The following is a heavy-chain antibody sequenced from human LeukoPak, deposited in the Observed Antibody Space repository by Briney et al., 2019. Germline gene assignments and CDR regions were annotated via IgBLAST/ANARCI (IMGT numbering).Heavy chain of an antibody. CDR3: ARNYGSGSYRFDP. CDR1: GGSISSGGYS. V-gene: IGHV4-30-2*01. CDR2: IYHSGST. D-gene: IGHD3-10*01. Sequence: SETLSLTCAVSGGSISSGGYSWSWIRQPPGKGLEWIGYIYHSGSTYYNPSLKSRVTISVDRSKNQFSLKLSSVTAADTAVYYCARNYGSGSYRFDPWGQGALVTVSS. J-gene: IGHJ5*02.